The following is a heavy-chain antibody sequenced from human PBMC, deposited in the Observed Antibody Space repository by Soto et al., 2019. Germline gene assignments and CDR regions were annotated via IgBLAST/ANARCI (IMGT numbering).Heavy chain of an antibody. Sequence: ASVKVSCKASGYTFTNYAMHWVRQAPGQRLEWMGWINTGNGNTKYSQKFQGRVTITRDTSASTAYMELSSLRSEDTAVYYCARNIVTIFISWFDPWGQGTLVTAPQ. V-gene: IGHV1-3*04. D-gene: IGHD4-4*01. CDR3: ARNIVTIFISWFDP. J-gene: IGHJ5*02. CDR2: INTGNGNT. CDR1: GYTFTNYA.